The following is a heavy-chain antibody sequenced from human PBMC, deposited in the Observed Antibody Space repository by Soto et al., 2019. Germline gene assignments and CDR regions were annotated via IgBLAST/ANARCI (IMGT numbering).Heavy chain of an antibody. V-gene: IGHV1-3*01. J-gene: IGHJ4*02. Sequence: GASVKVSCKASGYTFTSYAMHWVRQAPGQRLEWMGWINAGNGNTKYSQKFQGRVTMTRNTSISTAYMELSSLRSEDTAVYYCARLGGHSGADYWGQGTLVTVSS. CDR3: ARLGGHSGADY. CDR2: INAGNGNT. CDR1: GYTFTSYA. D-gene: IGHD5-12*01.